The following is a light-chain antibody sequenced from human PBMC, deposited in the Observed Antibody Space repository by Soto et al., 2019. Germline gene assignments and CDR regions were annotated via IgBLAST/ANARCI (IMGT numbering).Light chain of an antibody. V-gene: IGKV1D-13*01. J-gene: IGKJ5*01. Sequence: AIQLTQSPSSLSASVGDRVTITCRASQGIASAVAWYQQKPGRAPDLLIYDASSLQSGVPSRFSDSGSGTDFTLTISSLQPEDFATYYCQQFNDYPITFGQGPRLEIK. CDR1: QGIASA. CDR3: QQFNDYPIT. CDR2: DAS.